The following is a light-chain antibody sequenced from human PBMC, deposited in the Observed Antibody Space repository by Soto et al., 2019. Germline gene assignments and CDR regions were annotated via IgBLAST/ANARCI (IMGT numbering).Light chain of an antibody. Sequence: PGPLSLSRGDRATVSCRASQSVSNNYLAWYQQQPGQAPRLLIYGASNRATGIPDRFSGSGSGTDFTLTISRLEPEDFAVYYCQQYGSSGTFGQGTKVDI. CDR1: QSVSNNY. CDR3: QQYGSSGT. J-gene: IGKJ1*01. CDR2: GAS. V-gene: IGKV3-20*01.